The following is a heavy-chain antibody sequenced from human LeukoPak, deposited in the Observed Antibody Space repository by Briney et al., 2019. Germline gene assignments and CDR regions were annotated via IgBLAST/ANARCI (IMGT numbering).Heavy chain of an antibody. CDR2: IYYSGST. CDR3: ARANWNRHQFDY. Sequence: SETLSLTCTVSGGSISSYYWSWIRQPPGKGLEWIGYIYYSGSTNYNPSLKSRVTISVDTYKNQFSLKLSSVTAADTAVYYCARANWNRHQFDYWGQGTLVTVSS. CDR1: GGSISSYY. V-gene: IGHV4-59*01. D-gene: IGHD1-1*01. J-gene: IGHJ4*02.